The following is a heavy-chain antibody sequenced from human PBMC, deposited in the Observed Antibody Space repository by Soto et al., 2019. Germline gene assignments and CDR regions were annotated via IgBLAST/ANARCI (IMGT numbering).Heavy chain of an antibody. D-gene: IGHD3-22*01. CDR3: AKESYYDPSGRSSDLYFDS. CDR1: GFSFSNYA. V-gene: IGHV3-23*01. J-gene: IGHJ4*02. CDR2: ITTRGGRT. Sequence: GGSLRLSCAASGFSFSNYAMSWVRQAPPQGLEWVASITTRGGRTYYVDSVKGRFTISRDNFANALYLEMDSLTAEDTAIYYFAKESYYDPSGRSSDLYFDSWGQGTLVTVSS.